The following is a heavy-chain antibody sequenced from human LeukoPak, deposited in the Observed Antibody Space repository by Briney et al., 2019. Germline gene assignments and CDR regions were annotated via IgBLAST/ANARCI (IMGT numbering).Heavy chain of an antibody. Sequence: GGSLRLSCVASGLTIGSRYMNWVRQAPGKGPEWVGRIKSKTDGGTTDYAAPVKGRFTISRDDSKNTLYLQMNSLKTDDTAVYYCIRQVELVDYWGQGTLVTVSS. CDR3: IRQVELVDY. D-gene: IGHD1-1*01. J-gene: IGHJ4*02. V-gene: IGHV3-15*07. CDR1: GLTIGSRY. CDR2: IKSKTDGGTT.